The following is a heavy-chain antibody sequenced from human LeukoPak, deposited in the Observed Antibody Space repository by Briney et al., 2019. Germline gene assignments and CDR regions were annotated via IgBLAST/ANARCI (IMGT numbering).Heavy chain of an antibody. J-gene: IGHJ4*02. CDR1: GFTFSSYS. D-gene: IGHD2-15*01. Sequence: GGSLRLPCAASGFTFSSYSMNWVRQAPGKGLEWVSYISSSSSTIYYADSVKGRFTISRDSAKNSLYLQMNSLRDEDTAVYYCARPAQYCSGSSCYFDYWGQGTLVTVSS. CDR3: ARPAQYCSGSSCYFDY. CDR2: ISSSSSTI. V-gene: IGHV3-48*02.